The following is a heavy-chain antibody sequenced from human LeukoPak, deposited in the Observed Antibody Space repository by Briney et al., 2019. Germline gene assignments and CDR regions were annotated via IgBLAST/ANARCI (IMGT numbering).Heavy chain of an antibody. CDR3: ARSSMVRGLLSPDY. D-gene: IGHD3-10*01. Sequence: SETLSLTCTVSGGSISSGSYYWSWIRQPAGKGLEWIGRIYTSGSTNYNPSLKSRVTISVDTSKNQFSLKLSSVTAADTAVYYCARSSMVRGLLSPDYWGQGTLVTVSS. J-gene: IGHJ4*02. CDR2: IYTSGST. V-gene: IGHV4-61*02. CDR1: GGSISSGSYY.